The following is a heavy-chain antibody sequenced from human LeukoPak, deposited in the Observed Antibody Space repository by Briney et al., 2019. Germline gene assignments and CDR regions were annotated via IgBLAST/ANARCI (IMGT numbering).Heavy chain of an antibody. Sequence: PGGSLRLSRAASGFTFSSYAMQWVRQAPGKGLEWVAVISYDGSNKYYADSVKGRFTISRDNSKNTLYLQMNSVRAEDTAVYYCARPWDTYSYAYLDPWGQGTLVTVSS. CDR1: GFTFSSYA. CDR3: ARPWDTYSYAYLDP. D-gene: IGHD5-18*01. CDR2: ISYDGSNK. V-gene: IGHV3-30-3*01. J-gene: IGHJ5*02.